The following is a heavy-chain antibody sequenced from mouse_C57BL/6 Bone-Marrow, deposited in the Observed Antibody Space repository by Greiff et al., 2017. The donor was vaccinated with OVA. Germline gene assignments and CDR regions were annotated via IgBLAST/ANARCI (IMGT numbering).Heavy chain of an antibody. Sequence: QVQLQQSGPELVKPGASVKISCKASGYAFSSSWMNWVKQRPGKGLEWIGRIYPGDGDTNYNGKFKGKATLTADKSSITAYMQLSSLTSEDDAVYFCASGYDYHAMDDWGQGTSGTVSS. CDR3: ASGYDYHAMDD. CDR1: GYAFSSSW. V-gene: IGHV1-82*01. CDR2: IYPGDGDT. D-gene: IGHD1-1*02. J-gene: IGHJ4*01.